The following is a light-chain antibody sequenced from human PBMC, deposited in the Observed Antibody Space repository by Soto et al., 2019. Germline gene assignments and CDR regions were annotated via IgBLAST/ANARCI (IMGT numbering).Light chain of an antibody. CDR1: SSDVGTYNL. CDR3: CSYAGISTFVV. CDR2: EGS. Sequence: QSALTQPASVSGSPGQSITISCTGTSSDVGTYNLVSWYQQHPGKAPKLMIYEGSKRPSGVSNRFSGSKSGNTASLTISGLQAEDEAGYYCCSYAGISTFVVFGGGTQLTVL. V-gene: IGLV2-23*03. J-gene: IGLJ2*01.